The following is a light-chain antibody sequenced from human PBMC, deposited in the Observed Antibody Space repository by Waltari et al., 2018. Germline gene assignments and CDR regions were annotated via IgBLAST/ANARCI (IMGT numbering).Light chain of an antibody. CDR2: AAS. CDR1: QDISNY. J-gene: IGKJ4*01. V-gene: IGKV1-16*02. Sequence: DIQMTQSPSSLSASVGDRVTITCRASQDISNYLAWFQQKPGKAPRSLIYAASGLQSGVPSKFSGSGSGTYFTITISNLQPEDSASYFCQQYYRLPLTFGGGTKVEIK. CDR3: QQYYRLPLT.